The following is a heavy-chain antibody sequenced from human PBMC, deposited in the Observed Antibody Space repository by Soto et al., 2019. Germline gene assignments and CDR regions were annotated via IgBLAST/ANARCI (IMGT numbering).Heavy chain of an antibody. CDR2: IYYSGTT. CDR1: GDCITSNSYF. J-gene: IGHJ3*01. Sequence: SETLSLTCTVYGDCITSNSYFWAWIRQPPGKGLEWIGSIYYSGTTHYNPSLKSRVTISVDRSKNQFSLKLSSVTAADTAVYYCARGRRYYDSTRGAFDFWGQGTMVIVS. D-gene: IGHD3-22*01. V-gene: IGHV4-39*01. CDR3: ARGRRYYDSTRGAFDF.